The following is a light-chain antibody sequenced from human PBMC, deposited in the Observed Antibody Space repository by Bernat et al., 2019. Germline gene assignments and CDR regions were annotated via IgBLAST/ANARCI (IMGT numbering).Light chain of an antibody. CDR3: MQALQTPYP. CDR1: QSLLHSNGYNY. Sequence: DIVMTQSPLSLPVTPGEPASISCRSSQSLLHSNGYNYLDWYLQKPGQSPQLLIYLGSNRASGVPDRFSGSGSGTDFTLKISRVEAEDVGVYYCMQALQTPYPFGQGTKLENK. CDR2: LGS. V-gene: IGKV2-28*01. J-gene: IGKJ2*01.